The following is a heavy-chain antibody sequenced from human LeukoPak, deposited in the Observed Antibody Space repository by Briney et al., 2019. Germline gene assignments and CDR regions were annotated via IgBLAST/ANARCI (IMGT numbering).Heavy chain of an antibody. CDR3: AKDVAAADYYYYGMDV. CDR1: GCTFSSYS. J-gene: IGHJ6*02. CDR2: VSGSGGST. D-gene: IGHD6-13*01. Sequence: PGGSLRLSCAASGCTFSSYSRSWVRQAPGKGLEWVSAVSGSGGSTYYADSVKGRFTISRDNSQNTLYLQMNGLRAEDTAVYYCAKDVAAADYYYYGMDVWGQGTTVTVSS. V-gene: IGHV3-23*01.